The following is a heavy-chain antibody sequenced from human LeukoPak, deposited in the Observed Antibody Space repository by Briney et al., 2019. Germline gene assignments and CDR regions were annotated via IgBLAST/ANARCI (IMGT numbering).Heavy chain of an antibody. J-gene: IGHJ5*02. V-gene: IGHV1-18*01. D-gene: IGHD6-19*01. Sequence: ASVRVSCKAAGQSSPTYSLGWVRQAPGQGLEWMGWISAYNSNTQYAQKFQDRVTMTTDTSTNTAYLDVRSLTSDDTGVYYCARARLAVPGTVWFDPWGQGTLVTVSS. CDR2: ISAYNSNT. CDR1: GQSSPTYS. CDR3: ARARLAVPGTVWFDP.